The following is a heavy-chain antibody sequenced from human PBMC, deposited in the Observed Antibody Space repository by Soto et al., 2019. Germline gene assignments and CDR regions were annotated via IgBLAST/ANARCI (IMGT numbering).Heavy chain of an antibody. CDR1: GGTFSKYA. Sequence: QVQLVQSGAEVKKPGSSVKVSCKASGGTFSKYAINWVRQAPGRGLEWMGGINPIFGTAAYAQKFQGRVTITADKSTTTAYMEVSSVTADDTAVYYCARGWETVGAATAFAYWGQGTLVTVSS. J-gene: IGHJ4*02. CDR2: INPIFGTA. CDR3: ARGWETVGAATAFAY. D-gene: IGHD2-15*01. V-gene: IGHV1-69*06.